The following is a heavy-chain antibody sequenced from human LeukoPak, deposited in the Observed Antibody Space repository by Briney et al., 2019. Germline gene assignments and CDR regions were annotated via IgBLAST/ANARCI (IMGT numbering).Heavy chain of an antibody. CDR2: IYYSGST. J-gene: IGHJ3*02. D-gene: IGHD3-22*01. V-gene: IGHV4-59*01. CDR1: GGSISSYY. Sequence: PSETLSLTCTVSGGSISSYYWSWIRQPPGKGLEWIGYIYYSGSTNYNPSLKSRVTISVDTSKNQFSLKLSSVTAADTAVYYCARGFTGDSSGYYYEASDIWGQGTMVTVSS. CDR3: ARGFTGDSSGYYYEASDI.